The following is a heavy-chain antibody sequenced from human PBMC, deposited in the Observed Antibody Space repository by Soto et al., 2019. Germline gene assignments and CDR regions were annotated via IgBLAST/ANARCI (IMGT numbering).Heavy chain of an antibody. CDR1: GGSFSGYY. J-gene: IGHJ6*01. D-gene: IGHD1-26*01. Sequence: SDTPCITCAFYGGSFSGYYWSWILQPPGKGLEWIGEINHTGGTNYHPSLKSRVTISVDTSKKQLSLKLSSVTAADTAVYYCATHREKSYHYGMDVWGQGTPVTVSS. CDR3: ATHREKSYHYGMDV. CDR2: INHTGGT. V-gene: IGHV4-34*01.